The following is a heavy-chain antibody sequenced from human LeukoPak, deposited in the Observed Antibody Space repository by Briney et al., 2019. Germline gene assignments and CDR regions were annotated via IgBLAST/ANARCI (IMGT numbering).Heavy chain of an antibody. CDR1: GGTFSSYA. J-gene: IGHJ5*02. V-gene: IGHV1-69*13. CDR2: IIPIFGTA. CDR3: ARRGRTLRERADNWFDP. D-gene: IGHD2-15*01. Sequence: SVNVSCTASGGTFSSYAISWVRQAPGQGLEWMGGIIPIFGTANYAQKFQGRVTITADESTSTAYMELSSLRSEDTAVYYYARRGRTLRERADNWFDPWGQGTLVTVSS.